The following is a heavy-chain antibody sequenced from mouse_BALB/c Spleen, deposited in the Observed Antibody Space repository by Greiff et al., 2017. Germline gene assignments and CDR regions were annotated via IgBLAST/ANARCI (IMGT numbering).Heavy chain of an antibody. V-gene: IGHV5-17*02. CDR1: GFTFSSFG. D-gene: IGHD2-3*01. CDR2: ISSGSSTI. Sequence: DVMLVESGGGLVQPGGSRKLSCAASGFTFSSFGMHWVRQAPEKGLEWVAYISSGSSTIYYADTVKGRFTISRDNPKNTLFLQMTSLRSEDTAMYYCARGDGYPDFDYWGQGTTLTVSS. J-gene: IGHJ2*01. CDR3: ARGDGYPDFDY.